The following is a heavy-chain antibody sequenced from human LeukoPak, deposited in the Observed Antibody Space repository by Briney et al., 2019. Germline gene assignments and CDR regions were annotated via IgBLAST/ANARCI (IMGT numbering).Heavy chain of an antibody. CDR3: ARGANWGSPDY. CDR2: VYYSGTT. D-gene: IGHD7-27*01. J-gene: IGHJ4*02. CDR1: GGSISSDY. V-gene: IGHV4-59*01. Sequence: TSETLSLTCTVSGGSISSDYWSWIRQSPGKGLEWIGYVYYSGTTSYNPSLKSRVTISLDTSKNQFSLKLSSVTAADTAVYYCARGANWGSPDYWGQGTLVTVSS.